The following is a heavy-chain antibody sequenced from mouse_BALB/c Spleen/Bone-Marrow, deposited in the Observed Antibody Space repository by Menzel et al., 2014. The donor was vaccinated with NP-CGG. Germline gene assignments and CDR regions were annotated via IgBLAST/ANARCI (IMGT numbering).Heavy chain of an antibody. V-gene: IGHV1-37*01. Sequence: VHVKQSGPELVKPGASVKISCKASGYSFTGYFMNWVKQSHGKSLEWIGRINPYNGDTFYSQKFKGKATLTVVKSSSTAHMELLSLTSEDSAVYYCGRSGYYGSSYFDVWGAGTTVTVSS. J-gene: IGHJ1*01. CDR3: GRSGYYGSSYFDV. CDR2: INPYNGDT. CDR1: GYSFTGYF. D-gene: IGHD1-1*01.